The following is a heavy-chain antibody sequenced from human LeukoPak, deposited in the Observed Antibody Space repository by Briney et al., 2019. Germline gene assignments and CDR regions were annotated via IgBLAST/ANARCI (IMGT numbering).Heavy chain of an antibody. D-gene: IGHD1-14*01. CDR2: ISWNSGSI. V-gene: IGHV3-9*01. CDR3: ATRRCSIAACQASSHHCMDF. Sequence: PGRSLRLSCAASGFTFDDYAMHWVRQAPGKGLEWVSGISWNSGSIGYADSVKVRFTISRDNAKSSVYLQMDSLRAEDTAVYYCATRRCSIAACQASSHHCMDFWGKGTTVVVSS. J-gene: IGHJ6*04. CDR1: GFTFDDYA.